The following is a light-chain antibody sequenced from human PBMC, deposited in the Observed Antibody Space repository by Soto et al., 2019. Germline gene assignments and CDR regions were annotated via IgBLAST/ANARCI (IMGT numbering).Light chain of an antibody. CDR1: QSISSY. Sequence: DIQMTQSPSSLSASVGDRVTITCRASQSISSYLNWYQQKPGKAPKLLIYAASSLHSGVPSRFSGSGSGTDFTLTISSLQPEDFANYYCQQSYSTLETFGQGTKVEIK. CDR3: QQSYSTLET. J-gene: IGKJ1*01. V-gene: IGKV1-39*01. CDR2: AAS.